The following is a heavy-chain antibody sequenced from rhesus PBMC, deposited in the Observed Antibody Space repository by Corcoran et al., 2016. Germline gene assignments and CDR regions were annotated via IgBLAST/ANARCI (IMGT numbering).Heavy chain of an antibody. J-gene: IGHJ4*01. CDR2: IRSKSNNYET. D-gene: IGHD3-3*01. CDR3: ARDVEYYNIWTGYSFFDY. CDR1: GFTFSSSA. Sequence: EVQLVESGGGLVQPGGSLRLSCAASGFTFSSSAMHWVRQASGKGMEWVGRIRSKSNNYETGYAASVKGRFTISRDDSNNTAYLQMNSLKTEDTAVYYCARDVEYYNIWTGYSFFDYWGQGVLVTVSS. V-gene: IGHV3-118*01.